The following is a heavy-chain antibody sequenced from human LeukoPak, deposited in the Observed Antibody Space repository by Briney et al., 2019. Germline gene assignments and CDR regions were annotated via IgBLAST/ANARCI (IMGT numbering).Heavy chain of an antibody. CDR2: TYPVDSDT. Sequence: GESLKISCKGFGYSFTNYWIGWVRQMPGKGLEWVGITYPVDSDTRYSPAFQGQVTVPADKSISTAYLQWSSLKASDTAMYYCVRHRAFSTWSNFDFWGQGTLVTVSS. CDR1: GYSFTNYW. V-gene: IGHV5-51*01. D-gene: IGHD2-2*01. CDR3: VRHRAFSTWSNFDF. J-gene: IGHJ4*02.